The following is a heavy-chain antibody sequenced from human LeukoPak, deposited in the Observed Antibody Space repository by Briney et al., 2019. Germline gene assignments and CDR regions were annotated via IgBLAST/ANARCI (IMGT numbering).Heavy chain of an antibody. CDR1: GYFISSGYY. J-gene: IGHJ4*02. D-gene: IGHD5-18*01. CDR3: ASNVDTAMAFDY. V-gene: IGHV4-38-2*02. CDR2: IYHSGST. Sequence: SETLSLTCTVSGYFISSGYYWGWIRQPPGKGLDWIGSIYHSGSTYYNPSLKSRVTISVDTSKNQFSLELSSVTAADTAVYYCASNVDTAMAFDYWGQGTLVTVSS.